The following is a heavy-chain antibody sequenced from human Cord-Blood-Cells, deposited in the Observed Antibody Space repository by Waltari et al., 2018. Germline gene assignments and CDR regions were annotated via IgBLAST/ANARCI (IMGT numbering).Heavy chain of an antibody. CDR3: ASLCSGGSCNPDYYYGMDV. CDR2: INHSGST. D-gene: IGHD2-15*01. J-gene: IGHJ6*02. CDR1: GGSFSGYY. Sequence: QVQLQQWGAGLLKPSETLSLTCAVYGGSFSGYYWRWIRQPPGKGLGWIGEINHSGSTNYNPSLKSRVTISVDTSKNQFSLKLSSVTAADTAVYYCASLCSGGSCNPDYYYGMDVWGQGTTVTVSS. V-gene: IGHV4-34*01.